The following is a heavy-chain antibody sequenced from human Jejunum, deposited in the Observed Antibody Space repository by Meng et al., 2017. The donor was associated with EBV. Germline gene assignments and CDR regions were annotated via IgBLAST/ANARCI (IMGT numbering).Heavy chain of an antibody. D-gene: IGHD6-19*01. V-gene: IGHV4-4*02. CDR3: ARGGGRYLY. CDR2: THHSGST. Sequence: QVQLQQSGPGLVKPSGTLSLTCAVSGGSISSNNWWSWVRQPPGKGLEWIGETHHSGSTNYNPSLKSRVTISRDTSKNQFSLKLSSVTAADTAVYYCARGGGRYLYWGQGTLGTVAS. J-gene: IGHJ4*02. CDR1: GGSISSNNW.